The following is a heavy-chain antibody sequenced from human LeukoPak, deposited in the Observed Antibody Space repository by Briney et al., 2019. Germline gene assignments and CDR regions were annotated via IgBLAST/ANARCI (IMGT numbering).Heavy chain of an antibody. CDR2: INHSGST. CDR1: AGSFSGYY. J-gene: IGHJ4*02. V-gene: IGHV4-34*01. Sequence: PSETLSLTCAVYAGSFSGYYWSWIRQPPGKGLEWIGEINHSGSTNYNPSLKSRVTISVDTSKNQFSLKLSSVTAADTAVYYCARTIVVVPAAINYFDYWGQGTLVTVSS. CDR3: ARTIVVVPAAINYFDY. D-gene: IGHD2-2*02.